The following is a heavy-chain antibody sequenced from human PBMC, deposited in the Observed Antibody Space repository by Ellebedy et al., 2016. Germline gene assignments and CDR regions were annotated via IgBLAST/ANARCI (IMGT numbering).Heavy chain of an antibody. CDR3: ARGNSWYGREGFAY. D-gene: IGHD6-13*01. CDR1: GASISSGYW. J-gene: IGHJ4*02. CDR2: IFRSGST. Sequence: GSLRLSCAVSGASISSGYWWSWVRQTPGKGLEWIGEIFRSGSTYYNPSLESRVTVSIDTSKNQFYLQLNSLTAADTAVYYCARGNSWYGREGFAYWGQGTLVTVSS. V-gene: IGHV4-4*02.